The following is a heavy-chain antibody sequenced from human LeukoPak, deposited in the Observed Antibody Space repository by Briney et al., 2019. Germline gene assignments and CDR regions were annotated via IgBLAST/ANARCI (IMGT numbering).Heavy chain of an antibody. Sequence: GGSLRLSCAASGFIFTSNRMNWVRQAPGKGLDWVSYISSSSATIYYADSVKGRFTISRDNAKNSLNLQMNSLRDEDTAVYYCARGDAAMITGGFFDYWGQGILVTVSS. J-gene: IGHJ4*02. CDR2: ISSSSATI. V-gene: IGHV3-48*02. CDR1: GFIFTSNR. D-gene: IGHD5-18*01. CDR3: ARGDAAMITGGFFDY.